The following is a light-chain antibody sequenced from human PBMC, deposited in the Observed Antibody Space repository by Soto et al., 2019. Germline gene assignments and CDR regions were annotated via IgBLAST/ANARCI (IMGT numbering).Light chain of an antibody. J-gene: IGLJ2*01. V-gene: IGLV1-40*01. CDR2: GNS. CDR1: SSNIGAGYD. Sequence: QPVLTQPPSVSGAPGQRVTISCTGSSSNIGAGYDVHWYQQLPGTAPKLLIYGNSNRPSGVPDRFSGSKSGTSASLAITGPKAEDEAYYYCQSFDSSLSRVFGGGTRLPVL. CDR3: QSFDSSLSRV.